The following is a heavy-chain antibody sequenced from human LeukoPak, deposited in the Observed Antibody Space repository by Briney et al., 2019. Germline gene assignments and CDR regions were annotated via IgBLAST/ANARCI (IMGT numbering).Heavy chain of an antibody. D-gene: IGHD3-16*02. Sequence: PSETLSLTCAVSGGSFRGYSWTWIRQPPGKGLEWVGGINHSGVTNFNPSLKRRVSLSVEESMKQFSLRLSAVTAADTAVYYCARGRHYDYVWGTHRYSGDYFDYWGQGTLVAVSS. V-gene: IGHV4-34*01. CDR1: GGSFRGYS. J-gene: IGHJ4*02. CDR3: ARGRHYDYVWGTHRYSGDYFDY. CDR2: INHSGVT.